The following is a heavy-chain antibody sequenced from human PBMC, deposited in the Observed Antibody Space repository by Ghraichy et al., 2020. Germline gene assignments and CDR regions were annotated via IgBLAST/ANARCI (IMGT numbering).Heavy chain of an antibody. D-gene: IGHD2-15*01. V-gene: IGHV3-30*03. CDR3: ARHSRDLLSVDV. CDR1: GFRFSNYD. Sequence: GGSLRLSCAAYGFRFSNYDIHWVRQAPGKGLEWVTVTLNDGRSGNYLHSVKGRFTVSRDNSRNTVYLQMNDLRAGDTGIYYCARHSRDLLSVDVWGQGTTVTVSS. CDR2: TLNDGRSG. J-gene: IGHJ6*02.